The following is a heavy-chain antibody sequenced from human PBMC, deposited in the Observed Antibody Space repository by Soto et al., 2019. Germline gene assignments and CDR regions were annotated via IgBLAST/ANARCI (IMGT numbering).Heavy chain of an antibody. CDR1: GFTFSSYL. D-gene: IGHD1-26*01. Sequence: EVQLVESGGGLVEPGGSLRLSCAASGFTFSSYLMTWVRQSPGKGLEWVASISTASSYIYYADSVKGRFTISRDDAKTSLSLQMNSLRAEDTAVYYCARDSAWELWFDPWGQGTLVTVSS. J-gene: IGHJ5*02. CDR3: ARDSAWELWFDP. CDR2: ISTASSYI. V-gene: IGHV3-21*02.